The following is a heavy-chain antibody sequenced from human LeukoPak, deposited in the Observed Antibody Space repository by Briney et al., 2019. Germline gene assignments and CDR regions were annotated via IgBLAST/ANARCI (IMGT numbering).Heavy chain of an antibody. CDR2: ISSSGSTI. D-gene: IGHD2-15*01. CDR3: AREWRDIVVVVAPGGWFDP. V-gene: IGHV3-48*03. CDR1: GFTFSSYD. J-gene: IGHJ5*02. Sequence: GGSLRLSCAASGFTFSSYDLNWVRQAPGQGLEWVSYISSSGSTIYYADSVKGRFTISRGNAKNLLYLQMNSLRAEDTAVYYCAREWRDIVVVVAPGGWFDPWGQGTLVTVSS.